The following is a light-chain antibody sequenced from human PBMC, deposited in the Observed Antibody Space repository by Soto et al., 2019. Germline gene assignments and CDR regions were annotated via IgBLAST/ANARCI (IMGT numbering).Light chain of an antibody. V-gene: IGKV3-15*01. CDR3: QQYGNWPPWT. CDR2: RAS. Sequence: IVMTQSPDILAVSPGXTVTLSCRASQSLSDNLAWYQQKPGQAPRLLIFRASSRASGVPARFSGGGSGTEFTLTISTLQSEDFAVYYCQQYGNWPPWTFGPGT. J-gene: IGKJ1*01. CDR1: QSLSDN.